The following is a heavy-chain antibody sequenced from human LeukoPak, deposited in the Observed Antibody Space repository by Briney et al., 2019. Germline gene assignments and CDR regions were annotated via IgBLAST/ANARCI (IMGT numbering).Heavy chain of an antibody. CDR3: ARGPGYGSGSYYNDY. D-gene: IGHD3-10*01. CDR2: IYPGVSST. Sequence: GESLKISCKGSGYSFTSYWIGWVRQMPGVGLEWMGIIYPGVSSTTYSPSFQGQVTISADRSITTAYLQWSSLKASDTAMYYCARGPGYGSGSYYNDYWGQGTLVTVSS. V-gene: IGHV5-51*01. CDR1: GYSFTSYW. J-gene: IGHJ4*02.